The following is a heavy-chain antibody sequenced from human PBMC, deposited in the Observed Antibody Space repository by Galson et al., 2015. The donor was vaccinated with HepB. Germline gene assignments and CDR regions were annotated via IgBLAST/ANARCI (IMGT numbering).Heavy chain of an antibody. CDR3: ARYFGNLAAFDI. Sequence: SLRLSCAASGSDFGVHGMHWVRQAPGKGLEWVAVIWYDGSLQYYVDSVKGRFTISRDNSKNMLYSQMNSLRAEDTAVYYCARYFGNLAAFDIWGQGTVVTVSS. CDR2: IWYDGSLQ. V-gene: IGHV3-33*01. D-gene: IGHD3-9*01. CDR1: GSDFGVHG. J-gene: IGHJ3*02.